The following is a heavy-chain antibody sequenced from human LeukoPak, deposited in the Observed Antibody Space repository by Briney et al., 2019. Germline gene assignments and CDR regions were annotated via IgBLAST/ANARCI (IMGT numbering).Heavy chain of an antibody. J-gene: IGHJ6*04. Sequence: ASVNVSCKSSGGTFSSYAISWVRQAPGQGLEWMGGIIPIFGTANYAQKFQGRVTITADESTSTAYMELSSLRSEDTAVYYCARSRTVTTSYYYYGRDVWGKGTTVSVSS. CDR3: ARSRTVTTSYYYYGRDV. D-gene: IGHD4-17*01. CDR1: GGTFSSYA. CDR2: IIPIFGTA. V-gene: IGHV1-69*13.